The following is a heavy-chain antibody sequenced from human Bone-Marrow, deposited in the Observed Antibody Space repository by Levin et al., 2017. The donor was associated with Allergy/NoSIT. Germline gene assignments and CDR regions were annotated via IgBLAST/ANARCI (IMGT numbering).Heavy chain of an antibody. V-gene: IGHV3-53*01. Sequence: GGSLRLSCAASGFTVRNYMRWFRQAPGKGLEWVSLIYSGGDTRYADSVQGRFTIPRATSKNTLSLQMNSLRTDDTAVYYCARDGGVTVGGDCWGQGTLVTVSS. CDR1: GFTVRNY. CDR3: ARDGGVTVGGDC. J-gene: IGHJ4*02. D-gene: IGHD1-26*01. CDR2: IYSGGDT.